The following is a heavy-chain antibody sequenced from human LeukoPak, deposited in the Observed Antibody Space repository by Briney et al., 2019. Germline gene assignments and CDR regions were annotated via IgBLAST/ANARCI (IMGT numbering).Heavy chain of an antibody. CDR1: GFTFSSYA. CDR3: AKVFIFQGIQLWSYYFDY. V-gene: IGHV3-23*01. CDR2: ISGSGGST. D-gene: IGHD5-18*01. Sequence: GGPLRLSCAASGFTFSSYAMSWVRQAPGKGLEWVSAISGSGGSTYYADSVKGRFTISRDNSKNTLYLQMNSLRAEDTAVYYCAKVFIFQGIQLWSYYFDYWGQGTLVTVSS. J-gene: IGHJ4*02.